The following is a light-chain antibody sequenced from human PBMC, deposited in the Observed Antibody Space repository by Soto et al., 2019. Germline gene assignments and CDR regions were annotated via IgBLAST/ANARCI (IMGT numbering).Light chain of an antibody. CDR3: QQYGGSVQT. V-gene: IGKV3-20*01. CDR1: QSVGSNY. CDR2: GAS. Sequence: EIVLTQFPGTLSLCPGERATLSCRASQSVGSNYLAWYQQRPGQPPNLLIFGASHRAPDIPDRFSGSGSGTDFTLTISRLEPEDFAVYYCQQYGGSVQTFGQGTKVDIK. J-gene: IGKJ1*01.